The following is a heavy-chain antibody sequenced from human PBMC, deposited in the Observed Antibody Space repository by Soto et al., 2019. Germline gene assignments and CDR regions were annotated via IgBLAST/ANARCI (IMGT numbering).Heavy chain of an antibody. V-gene: IGHV3-23*01. CDR2: ISASGDNS. CDR3: EDGGEWAFKFVY. Sequence: EVQLLESGGGLVQPGGSLRLSCAASGFTFSTYAMSWVRQAPGKGLECVVGISASGDNSYYADYVKGRFTISRDNSKGILYLQVNNLRADDTAVYYCEDGGEWAFKFVYWGQGTLVTVSS. D-gene: IGHD2-21*01. J-gene: IGHJ4*02. CDR1: GFTFSTYA.